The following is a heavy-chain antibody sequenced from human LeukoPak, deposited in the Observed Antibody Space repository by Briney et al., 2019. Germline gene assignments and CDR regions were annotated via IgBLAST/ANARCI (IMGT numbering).Heavy chain of an antibody. CDR2: IYHSGST. V-gene: IGHV4-38-2*02. CDR1: GYSISSGYY. J-gene: IGHJ4*02. Sequence: SETLSLTCTVSGYSISSGYYWGWIRQPPGKGLEWIGSIYHSGSTYYNPSLKSRVTISVDTSKNQFSLKLSSVTAADTAVYYCARASAAPRYYYGSGSYSPFDYWGQGTLVTVSS. D-gene: IGHD3-10*01. CDR3: ARASAAPRYYYGSGSYSPFDY.